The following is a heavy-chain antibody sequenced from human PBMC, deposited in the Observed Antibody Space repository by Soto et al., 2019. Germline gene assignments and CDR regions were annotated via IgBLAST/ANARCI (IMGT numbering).Heavy chain of an antibody. CDR2: TSYDGSNK. D-gene: IGHD3-16*01. V-gene: IGHV3-30*19. CDR3: ARWGTTGGLAV. J-gene: IGHJ1*01. CDR1: GFTFRSYV. Sequence: QVQLVESGGGVVQPGTSLRVSCVGSGFTFRSYVIHWVRQAPGKGLEWVALTSYDGSNKYYGDSVRGRFTISRDNSRNTVDLQMDSLRVEDTALYYCARWGTTGGLAVWGQGTLVSVSS.